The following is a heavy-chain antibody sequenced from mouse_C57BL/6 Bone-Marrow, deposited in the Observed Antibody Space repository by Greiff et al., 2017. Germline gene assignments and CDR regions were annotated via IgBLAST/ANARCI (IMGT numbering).Heavy chain of an antibody. D-gene: IGHD1-1*01. CDR2: ISSGGSYT. V-gene: IGHV5-6*02. CDR1: GFTFSSYG. CDR3: ARHGDYYGSSYWYFDV. J-gene: IGHJ1*03. Sequence: DVKLVESGGDLVKPGGSLKLSCAASGFTFSSYGLSWVRQTPDKRLEWVATISSGGSYTYYPDSVKGRFTISRDNAKNTLYLQMSSLKCEDTAMYYCARHGDYYGSSYWYFDVWGTGTTVTVSS.